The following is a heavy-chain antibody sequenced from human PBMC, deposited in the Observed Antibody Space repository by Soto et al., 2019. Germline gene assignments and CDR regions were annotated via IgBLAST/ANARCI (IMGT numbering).Heavy chain of an antibody. CDR2: ISYDGSNK. D-gene: IGHD1-1*01. V-gene: IGHV3-30*18. CDR3: AKDVRSMDWNYIMDV. CDR1: GFTFSSYG. J-gene: IGHJ6*02. Sequence: QVQLVESGGGVVQPGRSLRLSCAASGFTFSSYGMHWVRQAPGQGLAWAAVISYDGSNKYYADSVKGRFTISRDNSKNSLYLQINSLRAEDTAVYYCAKDVRSMDWNYIMDVWGQGTTVTVSS.